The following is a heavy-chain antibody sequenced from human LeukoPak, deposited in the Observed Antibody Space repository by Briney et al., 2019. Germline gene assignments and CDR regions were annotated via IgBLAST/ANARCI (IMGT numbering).Heavy chain of an antibody. D-gene: IGHD3-10*01. V-gene: IGHV3-74*01. J-gene: IGHJ4*02. CDR1: GFTFSKYW. CDR3: SRDLRGPDDF. Sequence: HPGGSLRLSCAGSGFTFSKYWIHWVRQVPGKGLIWVSRINPDGRTTDYADSVKGRFTISRENAKNTLYQQMNSLRADGTAVYYCSRDLRGPDDFWGQGTLVTVSS. CDR2: INPDGRTT.